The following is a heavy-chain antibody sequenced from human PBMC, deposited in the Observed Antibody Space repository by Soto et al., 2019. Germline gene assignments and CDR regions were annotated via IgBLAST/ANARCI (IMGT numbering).Heavy chain of an antibody. CDR1: GFTFSSYS. D-gene: IGHD6-19*01. CDR2: ISSSGSTI. CDR3: AGEAGTWHLPLNWFDP. V-gene: IGHV3-48*02. J-gene: IGHJ5*02. Sequence: PGGSLRLSCAASGFTFSSYSMNWVRQAPGKGLEWVSYISSSGSTIYYADSVKGRFTISRDNAKNSLYLQMNSLRDEGTAVYYCAGEAGTWHLPLNWFDPWGQGTLVTVSS.